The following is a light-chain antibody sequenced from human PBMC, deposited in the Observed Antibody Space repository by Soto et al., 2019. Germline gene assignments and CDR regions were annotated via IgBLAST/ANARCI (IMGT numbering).Light chain of an antibody. Sequence: QSVLTQPPSASGTPGQRVTISCSGSRSNIGLNTVTWYQQLPGSAPKLLKYNNNQRPSGVPDRFSGSKSGTSASLAISGLQAEVAADYHWATWEDSLNGRVFGGGTQLTVL. CDR1: RSNIGLNT. CDR2: NNN. J-gene: IGLJ2*01. V-gene: IGLV1-44*01. CDR3: ATWEDSLNGRV.